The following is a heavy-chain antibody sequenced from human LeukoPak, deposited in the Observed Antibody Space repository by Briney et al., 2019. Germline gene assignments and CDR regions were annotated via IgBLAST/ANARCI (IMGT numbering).Heavy chain of an antibody. CDR1: GDSISSGDYY. CDR2: IYYSGRT. D-gene: IGHD6-19*01. V-gene: IGHV4-31*03. J-gene: IGHJ4*02. Sequence: SETLSLTCNVSGDSISSGDYYWNWIRQQPGKGLEWIGYIYYSGRTYYNPSLRLRLTISVDTSNNLFSLRLTSVTAADTAVYYCARGAYRSAWADSWGKGTLVTVSS. CDR3: ARGAYRSAWADS.